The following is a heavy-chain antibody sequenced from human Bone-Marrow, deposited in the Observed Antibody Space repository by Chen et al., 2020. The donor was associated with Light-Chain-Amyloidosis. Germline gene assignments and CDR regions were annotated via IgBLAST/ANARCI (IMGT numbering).Heavy chain of an antibody. CDR3: ARMPGFLFRRRFDY. CDR2: INHSGRT. Sequence: QVQLQQWAAGLLKPSETLSFTCAVYGGSFSGYYWSWIRQPPGKGLEWIGEINHSGRTNYNPSLTSRVTLSVDTTKNHFSLRLSARTAAETAVCNCARMPGFLFRRRFDYWGQGTLVTFSS. D-gene: IGHD2-21*01. V-gene: IGHV4-34*01. CDR1: GGSFSGYY. J-gene: IGHJ4*02.